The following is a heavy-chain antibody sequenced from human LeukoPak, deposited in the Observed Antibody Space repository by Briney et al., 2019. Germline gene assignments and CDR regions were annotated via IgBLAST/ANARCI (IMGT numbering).Heavy chain of an antibody. CDR1: GGSFSGDY. CDR3: ARSVEGYCSGGSCYSYYYYMDV. CDR2: INHSGNT. D-gene: IGHD2-15*01. V-gene: IGHV4-34*01. Sequence: SETLSLTCAVYGGSFSGDYWSWIRQPPGKGLEWIGEINHSGNTNYNPSLKSRVTISVDTSKNQFSLKLSSVTAADTAVYYCARSVEGYCSGGSCYSYYYYMDVWGKGTTVTVSS. J-gene: IGHJ6*03.